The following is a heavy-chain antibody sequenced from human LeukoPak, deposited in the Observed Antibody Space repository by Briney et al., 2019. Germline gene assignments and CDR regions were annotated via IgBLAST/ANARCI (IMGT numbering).Heavy chain of an antibody. J-gene: IGHJ4*02. V-gene: IGHV3-30-3*01. CDR1: GFTFSSYA. CDR3: ASLGVFDY. CDR2: ISYDGSNK. Sequence: PGGSLRLSCAASGFTFSSYAMHWVRQAPGKGLEWVAVISYDGSNKYYADSVKGRFTISRDNSKNTLYLQMNSLRAEDTAVYYCASLGVFDYWGQGTLVTVSS. D-gene: IGHD3-16*01.